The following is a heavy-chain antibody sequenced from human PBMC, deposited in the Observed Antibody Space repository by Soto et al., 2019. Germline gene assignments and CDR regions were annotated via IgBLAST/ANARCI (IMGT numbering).Heavy chain of an antibody. CDR2: ISGSGIST. CDR1: GFTFRSYA. Sequence: DVPLLESGGGLVQPGGSLRLSCTASGFTFRSYAMSWVRQAPGKGLEWVSGISGSGISTHYADSVKGRFTVSRDNSKTTLYLQMNSLRAEDTAVYNCAKEPVGPDWYVDLWGRGTLVTVSS. V-gene: IGHV3-23*01. J-gene: IGHJ2*01. CDR3: AKEPVGPDWYVDL.